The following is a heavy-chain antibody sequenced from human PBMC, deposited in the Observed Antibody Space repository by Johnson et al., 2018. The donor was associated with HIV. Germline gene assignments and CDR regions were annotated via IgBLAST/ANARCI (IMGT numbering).Heavy chain of an antibody. CDR1: GFTFDDYG. V-gene: IGHV3-66*01. Sequence: VQLVESGGGVVRPGGSLRLSCAPSGFTFDDYGMSWVRQAPGKGLEWVSLIYSGGSSYYADSVKGRFTISRDNSKNTLYLQMNSLRVEDTAVYYCAKGADYADYEGAFDIWGQGTMVTVSS. D-gene: IGHD4-17*01. CDR3: AKGADYADYEGAFDI. CDR2: IYSGGSS. J-gene: IGHJ3*02.